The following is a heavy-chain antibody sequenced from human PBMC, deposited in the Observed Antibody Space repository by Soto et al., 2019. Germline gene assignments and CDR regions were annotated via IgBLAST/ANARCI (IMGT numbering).Heavy chain of an antibody. CDR1: GGSINSADYY. CDR3: ATHPYYDFYSGDYMDC. V-gene: IGHV4-30-4*01. Sequence: QVQLQESGPGLVKPSQTLSLTCTVSGGSINSADYYWTWFRQAPGKGLEWIGYIYYSGSTYYNPSLKSRLTISIATSTNQFSLKLSSVTAADTAVYYCATHPYYDFYSGDYMDCWGQGTLITVSS. J-gene: IGHJ4*02. CDR2: IYYSGST. D-gene: IGHD3-3*01.